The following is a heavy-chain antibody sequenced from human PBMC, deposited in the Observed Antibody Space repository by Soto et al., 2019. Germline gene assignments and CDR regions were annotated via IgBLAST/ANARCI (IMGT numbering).Heavy chain of an antibody. CDR3: ARVGGVAARTFDY. CDR2: LYYSDST. CDR1: GGSISPFY. J-gene: IGHJ4*02. V-gene: IGHV4-59*01. Sequence: SETLSLTCTVSGGSISPFYWSWVRQPPGKGLEWIGYLYYSDSTNYNPSLKSRVTISVDASKNQVSLRLTSVTAADTAVYYCARVGGVAARTFDYWGQGTVVTVSS. D-gene: IGHD3-16*01.